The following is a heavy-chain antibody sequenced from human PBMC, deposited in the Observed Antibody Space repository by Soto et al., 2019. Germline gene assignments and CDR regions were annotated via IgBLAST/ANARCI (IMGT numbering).Heavy chain of an antibody. CDR1: GFSFSTSI. Sequence: PGVSLRLSCVASGFSFSTSIMHWVRQAPGKGLEWIATISSTSSNVYYAGSVKGRFSISRDNPKNSLFLQMNSLRADDMAVYYCARGIASTSLVTCDVWGQGTMVTVSS. V-gene: IGHV3-21*04. J-gene: IGHJ3*01. CDR3: ARGIASTSLVTCDV. D-gene: IGHD2-2*01. CDR2: ISSTSSNV.